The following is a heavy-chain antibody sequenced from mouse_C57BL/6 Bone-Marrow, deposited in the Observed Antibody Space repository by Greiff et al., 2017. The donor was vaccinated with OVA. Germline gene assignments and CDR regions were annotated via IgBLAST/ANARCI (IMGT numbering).Heavy chain of an antibody. CDR2: IWRGGST. D-gene: IGHD1-1*01. V-gene: IGHV2-5*01. Sequence: VKVVESGPGLVQPSQSLSITCTVSGFSLTSYGVHWVRQSPGKGLEWLGVIWRGGSTDYNAAFMSRLSITKDNSKSQVFFKMNSLQADDTAIYYCAKKGYYYGSSPWYFDVWGTGTTVTVSS. CDR1: GFSLTSYG. J-gene: IGHJ1*03. CDR3: AKKGYYYGSSPWYFDV.